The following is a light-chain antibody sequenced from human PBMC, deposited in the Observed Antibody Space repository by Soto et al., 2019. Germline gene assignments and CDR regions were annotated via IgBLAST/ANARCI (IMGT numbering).Light chain of an antibody. CDR3: QPYMTFS. CDR2: HAS. CDR1: ESISNW. J-gene: IGKJ1*01. V-gene: IGKV1-5*01. Sequence: IQLTQSPTTLPASVGDRVTLTCRASESISNWLAWYQQRPGTAPKLLIYHASILETAVPSRFSGNGSGTEFTLSIRSLQPGDFATFFCQPYMTFSFGQWSRVEIK.